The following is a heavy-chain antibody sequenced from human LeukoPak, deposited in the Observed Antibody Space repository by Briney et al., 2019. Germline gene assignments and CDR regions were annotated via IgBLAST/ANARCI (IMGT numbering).Heavy chain of an antibody. CDR2: INPNSGGT. D-gene: IGHD1-26*01. Sequence: ASAKVSCKASGYTFTDYYFHWVRQSPGPGLEWMRWINPNSGGTVYAQNFQGRVTMTRDTSISIVYMELSSLRSDDTAVYYCASSGSSIQFDPWGQGTLVTVSS. V-gene: IGHV1-2*02. J-gene: IGHJ5*02. CDR1: GYTFTDYY. CDR3: ASSGSSIQFDP.